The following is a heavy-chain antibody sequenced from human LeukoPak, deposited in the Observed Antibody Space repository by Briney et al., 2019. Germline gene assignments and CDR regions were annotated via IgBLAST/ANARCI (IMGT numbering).Heavy chain of an antibody. V-gene: IGHV3-23*01. Sequence: GGSLRLSCAASGFTFSIYGMSWVRQAPGKGLEWVSAISGGAASTNYADSVKGRFTISRDNSKNTLYLQMNSLRTEDTAVYYCAKSGRYCSGGSCYQEASLDYWGQGTLVTVSS. CDR3: AKSGRYCSGGSCYQEASLDY. D-gene: IGHD2-15*01. CDR1: GFTFSIYG. CDR2: ISGGAAST. J-gene: IGHJ4*02.